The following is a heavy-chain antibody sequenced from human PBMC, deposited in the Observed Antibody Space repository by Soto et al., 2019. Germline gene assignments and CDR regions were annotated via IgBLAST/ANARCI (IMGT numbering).Heavy chain of an antibody. J-gene: IGHJ3*02. D-gene: IGHD2-21*01. CDR3: AKDRVNHNSVCDPFDI. V-gene: IGHV3-23*01. CDR2: MGGANGDT. CDR1: GFIFSNYA. Sequence: EVQMLESGGGLVQPGGSLRLSCAASGFIFSNYAMSWVRQAPGKGLEWVAGMGGANGDTYYAGSVRGRFDISRDNSKSTLFLQMNSLRAEDTAVYYCAKDRVNHNSVCDPFDIWGQGTMVTVSS.